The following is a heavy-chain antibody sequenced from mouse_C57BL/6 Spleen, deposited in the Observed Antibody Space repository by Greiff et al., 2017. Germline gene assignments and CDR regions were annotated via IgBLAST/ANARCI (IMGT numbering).Heavy chain of an antibody. CDR1: GFSLTSYG. D-gene: IGHD2-3*01. J-gene: IGHJ3*01. CDR2: IWGDGST. V-gene: IGHV2-3*01. CDR3: AKPHDGYYRNWFAY. Sequence: VKVVESGPGLVAPSQSLSITCTVSGFSLTSYGVSWVRQPPGKGLEWLGGIWGDGSTTHHSPLISRLSISKDNSKSQVFLKLNSLQTDDTATYSCAKPHDGYYRNWFAYWGQGTLVTVSA.